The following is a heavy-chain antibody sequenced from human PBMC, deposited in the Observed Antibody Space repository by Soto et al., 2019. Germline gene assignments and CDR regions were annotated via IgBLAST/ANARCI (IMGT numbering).Heavy chain of an antibody. CDR3: ARAAAGIKLFDY. Sequence: GGSLRLSCAASGFTFSSYDMHWVRQATGKGLEWVSAIGTAGDTYYPGSVKGRFTISRENAKNSLYLQMNSLRAGDTAVYYCARAAAGIKLFDYWGQGTLVTVSS. V-gene: IGHV3-13*01. CDR2: IGTAGDT. J-gene: IGHJ4*02. D-gene: IGHD6-13*01. CDR1: GFTFSSYD.